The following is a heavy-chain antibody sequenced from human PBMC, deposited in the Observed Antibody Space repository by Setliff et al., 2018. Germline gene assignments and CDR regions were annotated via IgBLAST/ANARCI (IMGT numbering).Heavy chain of an antibody. J-gene: IGHJ4*02. CDR1: GYTLTKLP. D-gene: IGHD2-15*01. V-gene: IGHV1-46*01. CDR2: INPSGGGT. CDR3: ASYERYCYGGSCYYFDY. Sequence: ASVKVSCKVSGYTLTKLPMHWVRQAPGKGREWMGLINPSGGGTIYARKFQGRVTRARETSTSTVYMELSGLRSEDTAVYYCASYERYCYGGSCYYFDYWGQGTRGTVSS.